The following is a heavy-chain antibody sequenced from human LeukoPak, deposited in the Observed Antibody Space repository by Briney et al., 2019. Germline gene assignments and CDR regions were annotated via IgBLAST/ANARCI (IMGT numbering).Heavy chain of an antibody. CDR2: IMPIFGTA. Sequence: SVKVSCKASGGTFSSYAISWVRQAPGQGREWLGGIMPIFGTANYAQKFQGRVTITPDESTCTAYMALSRLRSEYTAVYYGARDDDYSNTRFDYWGQGTLVTVSS. CDR3: ARDDDYSNTRFDY. D-gene: IGHD4-11*01. CDR1: GGTFSSYA. V-gene: IGHV1-69*13. J-gene: IGHJ4*02.